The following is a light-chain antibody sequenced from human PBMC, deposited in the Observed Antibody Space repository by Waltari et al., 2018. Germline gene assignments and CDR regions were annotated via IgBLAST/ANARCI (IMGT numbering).Light chain of an antibody. J-gene: IGLJ3*02. CDR3: QTGGHGTWV. CDR2: VNSDGSH. CDR1: SGHSGNI. Sequence: QLVLTHSPSASASLGASVKLTCTLSSGHSGNIIAWHQQQPEKGRRYSMKVNSDGSHNKGDEIPDRFSGSGSGAERYLTIASGQSEDEADYYWQTGGHGTWVFGGGTTLTVL. V-gene: IGLV4-69*01.